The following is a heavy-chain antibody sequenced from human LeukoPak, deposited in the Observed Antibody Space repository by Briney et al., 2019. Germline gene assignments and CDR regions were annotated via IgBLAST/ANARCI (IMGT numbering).Heavy chain of an antibody. Sequence: ASVKVSCKLSGDTLTELSMHWARQSPGKGLEWMGGFVPEDGETIYAQKFQGRVTMTEDTSTDTAYMEWSSLRSDDTAVYFCATLPRGHLFDSWGQGTLVTVSS. CDR2: FVPEDGET. J-gene: IGHJ4*02. V-gene: IGHV1-24*01. CDR1: GDTLTELS. D-gene: IGHD3-10*01. CDR3: ATLPRGHLFDS.